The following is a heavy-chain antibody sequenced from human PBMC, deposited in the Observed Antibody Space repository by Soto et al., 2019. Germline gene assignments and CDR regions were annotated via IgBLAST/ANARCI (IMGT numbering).Heavy chain of an antibody. J-gene: IGHJ4*02. Sequence: PXESLKICFKGAGYSFTSYWIGWVRQMPGKGLEWMGIIYPGDSDTRYSPSFQGQVTISADKSISTAYLQWSSLKASDTAMYYCARTAEDHEWDYWGQGTLVTVSS. CDR1: GYSFTSYW. CDR3: ARTAEDHEWDY. D-gene: IGHD2-15*01. V-gene: IGHV5-51*01. CDR2: IYPGDSDT.